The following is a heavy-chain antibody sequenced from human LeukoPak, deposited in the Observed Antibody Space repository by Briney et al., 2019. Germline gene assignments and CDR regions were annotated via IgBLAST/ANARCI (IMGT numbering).Heavy chain of an antibody. CDR1: GFTFSNCW. CDR3: ATRYNWNSQKIGGWHFDL. J-gene: IGHJ2*01. Sequence: GGSLRLSCAASGFTFSNCWMHWVRQAPGKGLVWVSRINSDGSSTSYADSVKGRFTISRDNAKNTLYLQMNSLRAEDTAVYYCATRYNWNSQKIGGWHFDLWGRGTLVTVSS. V-gene: IGHV3-74*01. CDR2: INSDGSST. D-gene: IGHD1-20*01.